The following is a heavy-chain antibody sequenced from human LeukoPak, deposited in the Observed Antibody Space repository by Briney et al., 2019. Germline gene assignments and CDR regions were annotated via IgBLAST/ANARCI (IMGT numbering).Heavy chain of an antibody. CDR2: IWYDGSNK. D-gene: IGHD3-16*01. Sequence: PGGSLRLSCAASGFTFSSYGMHWVRQAPGKGLEWVAVIWYDGSNKYYADSVKGRFTISRDNSKNTLYLQMNSLRAEDTAVYYCARDNRGGYFDYWGQGTLVTVSS. CDR1: GFTFSSYG. V-gene: IGHV3-33*01. J-gene: IGHJ4*02. CDR3: ARDNRGGYFDY.